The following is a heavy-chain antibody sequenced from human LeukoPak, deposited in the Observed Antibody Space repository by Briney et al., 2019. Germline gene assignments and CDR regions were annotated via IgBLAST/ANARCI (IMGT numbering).Heavy chain of an antibody. Sequence: GGSLRLSCAASGNYWMHWVRQAPGKGLVWVSHINSDGSWTSYADSVKGRFTISKDNAKNTLYLQMNSLRVEDTAVYYCSMDLSGAHDYWGQGSVVTVSS. CDR3: SMDLSGAHDY. D-gene: IGHD2-2*03. V-gene: IGHV3-74*01. CDR1: GNYW. J-gene: IGHJ4*02. CDR2: INSDGSWT.